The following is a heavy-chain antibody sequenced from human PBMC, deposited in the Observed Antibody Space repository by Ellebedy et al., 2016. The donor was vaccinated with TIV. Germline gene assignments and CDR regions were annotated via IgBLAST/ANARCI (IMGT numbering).Heavy chain of an antibody. J-gene: IGHJ4*02. D-gene: IGHD3-22*01. Sequence: PGGSLRLSCAASGFTFSTYNMHWVRQAPGRGLEWVAVIWYDGSNTQYADSVKGRFTMSRDNSKNMVYLQMNSLRAEDTSVYYCAREYYYKNGGTGNYWGQGILVTVSS. CDR3: AREYYYKNGGTGNY. CDR1: GFTFSTYN. V-gene: IGHV3-33*08. CDR2: IWYDGSNT.